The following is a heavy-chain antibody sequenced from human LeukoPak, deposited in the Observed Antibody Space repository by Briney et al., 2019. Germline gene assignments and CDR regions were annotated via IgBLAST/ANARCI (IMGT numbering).Heavy chain of an antibody. CDR3: ARDVWTGVAVSDY. Sequence: GGSLRLFCNACGVTFSCFCLSGLRQTQGKGLEWLANIKEDGSIQYYLDSVRGRFTISRDNAKTSVYLQLNSLRADDTAVYYCARDVWTGVAVSDYWGQGTLVTVSS. CDR1: GVTFSCFC. J-gene: IGHJ4*02. D-gene: IGHD6-19*01. CDR2: IKEDGSIQ. V-gene: IGHV3-7*01.